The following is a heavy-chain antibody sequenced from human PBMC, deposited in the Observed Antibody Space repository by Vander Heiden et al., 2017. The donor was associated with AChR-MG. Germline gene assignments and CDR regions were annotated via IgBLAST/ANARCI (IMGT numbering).Heavy chain of an antibody. CDR3: AKSRAPTWIQLWLLLELGY. CDR1: GFTFISYG. Sequence: QVQLVESGGGVVQPGRSLRLSFAASGFTFISYGMDWVSEAPGKGLEWVAVISCDGSNKYYADSVKGRFTISRDNSKNTLYLQMNSLRAEDKAVYYCAKSRAPTWIQLWLLLELGYWGQGTLVTVSS. J-gene: IGHJ4*02. D-gene: IGHD5-18*01. V-gene: IGHV3-30*18. CDR2: ISCDGSNK.